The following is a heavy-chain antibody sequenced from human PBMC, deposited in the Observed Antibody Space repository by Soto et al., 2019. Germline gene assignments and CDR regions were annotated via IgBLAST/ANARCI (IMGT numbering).Heavy chain of an antibody. D-gene: IGHD6-6*01. V-gene: IGHV1-18*04. CDR3: ARTGGGMAARPLEY. J-gene: IGHJ4*02. CDR1: GYMFTTYG. Sequence: QVQLVQSGGEVKKPGASVEVSCRTSGYMFTTYGMSWVRQAPGQGLEWMAWISAYNGNKKYAQKFQGRVIMTTYTSTSTVSIELRNLTSDDTGTYFCARTGGGMAARPLEYWGQGTLVTVSS. CDR2: ISAYNGNK.